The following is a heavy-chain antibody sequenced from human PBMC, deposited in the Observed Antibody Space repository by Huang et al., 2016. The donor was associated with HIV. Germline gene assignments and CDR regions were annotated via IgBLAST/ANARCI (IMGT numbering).Heavy chain of an antibody. Sequence: AASGFTFKEYGMRWVRQAPGKGLEWVASVSGGGQNTFYADTVKGRFTISRDNSKNTLFLLINTLRAEDTAVYYCALAVWELVGAFDVWGQGTTVIVSS. CDR2: VSGGGQNT. J-gene: IGHJ3*01. V-gene: IGHV3-23*01. CDR1: GFTFKEYG. D-gene: IGHD1-26*01. CDR3: ALAVWELVGAFDV.